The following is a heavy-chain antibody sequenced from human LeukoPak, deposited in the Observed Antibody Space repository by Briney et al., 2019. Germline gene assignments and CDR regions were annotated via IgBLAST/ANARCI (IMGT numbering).Heavy chain of an antibody. D-gene: IGHD2-2*01. J-gene: IGHJ4*02. V-gene: IGHV1-2*02. Sequence: ASVKVSCKSSGFTFTNEYIHWVRQAPGQGLEWMGWINPYSGAINYAQKFQGRVTLTRDTSISTAYMELSRLTSGDTAVYYCARDPKSQLLLDYWGQGTLVTVSS. CDR2: INPYSGAI. CDR3: ARDPKSQLLLDY. CDR1: GFTFTNEY.